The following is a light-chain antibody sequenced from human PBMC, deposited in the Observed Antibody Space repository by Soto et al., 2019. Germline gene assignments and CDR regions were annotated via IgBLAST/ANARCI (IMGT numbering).Light chain of an antibody. J-gene: IGKJ1*01. CDR1: QSITNR. CDR3: QHYGGMWT. Sequence: DIQMTQSPSTLSASVGDRVAITCRASQSITNRLAWYQLKPGKAPKVLIYDALNLESGVPSRFSGSGYGTEFTLTIRSMTPDDFATYCCQHYGGMWTFGHGTKVDIK. CDR2: DAL. V-gene: IGKV1-5*01.